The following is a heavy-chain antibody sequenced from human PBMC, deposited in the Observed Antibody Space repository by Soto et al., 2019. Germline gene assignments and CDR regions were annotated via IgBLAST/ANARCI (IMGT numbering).Heavy chain of an antibody. J-gene: IGHJ4*02. V-gene: IGHV3-30*18. D-gene: IGHD6-19*01. CDR3: AKGSDGWYDYVDY. CDR2: ISYDGSNK. Sequence: GGSLRLSCAASGFTFSSYGMHWVRQAPGKGLEWVAVISYDGSNKYYADSVKGRFTISRDNSKNTLYLQMNSLRAEDTAVYYCAKGSDGWYDYVDYWGQGTLVTVSS. CDR1: GFTFSSYG.